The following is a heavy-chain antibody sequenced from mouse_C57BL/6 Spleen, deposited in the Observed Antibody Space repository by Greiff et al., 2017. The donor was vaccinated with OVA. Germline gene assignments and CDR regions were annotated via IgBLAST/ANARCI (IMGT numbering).Heavy chain of an antibody. D-gene: IGHD2-3*01. CDR3: AREGDGYYDWYFDV. J-gene: IGHJ1*03. CDR1: GYAFTNYL. Sequence: VQLQQSGAELVRPGTSVKLSCKASGYAFTNYLIEWVKQRPGQGLEWIGVINPGSGGTNYNEKFKGKATLTADKSSSTAYMQLSSLTSEDSAVYFCAREGDGYYDWYFDVWGTGTTVTVSS. V-gene: IGHV1-54*01. CDR2: INPGSGGT.